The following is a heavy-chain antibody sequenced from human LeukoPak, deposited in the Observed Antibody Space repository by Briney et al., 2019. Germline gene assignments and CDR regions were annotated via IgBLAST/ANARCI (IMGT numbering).Heavy chain of an antibody. D-gene: IGHD5/OR15-5a*01. Sequence: GGSLRLSCAASGFNFNDYYMSWIRQAPGKGLEWVSYITTGRILSYADSVKGRFTISRDNAKNSLFLQMKSLRVEDTAVYYCARVVSSRSTVGFDPWGQGTLVTVSS. V-gene: IGHV3-11*04. CDR3: ARVVSSRSTVGFDP. CDR2: ITTGRIL. J-gene: IGHJ5*02. CDR1: GFNFNDYY.